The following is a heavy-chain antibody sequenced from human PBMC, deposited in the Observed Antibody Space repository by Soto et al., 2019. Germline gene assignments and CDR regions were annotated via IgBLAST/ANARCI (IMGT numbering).Heavy chain of an antibody. CDR1: GGSISSSSYY. V-gene: IGHV4-39*01. Sequence: SETLSLTCTVSGGSISSSSYYWGWIRQPPGKGLEWIGSIYYSGSTYYNPSLKSRVTISVDTSKNQFSLKLSSVTAADTAVYYCARPRSRSHSSGGYWYFDLWGRGTLVTVSS. CDR3: ARPRSRSHSSGGYWYFDL. J-gene: IGHJ2*01. CDR2: IYYSGST. D-gene: IGHD6-19*01.